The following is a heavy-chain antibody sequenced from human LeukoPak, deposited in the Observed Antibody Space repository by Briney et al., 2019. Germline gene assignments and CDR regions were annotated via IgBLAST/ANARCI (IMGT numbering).Heavy chain of an antibody. CDR3: ATFVIGPSIPAATLFDY. V-gene: IGHV1-24*01. Sequence: ASVKVSCKVSGYTLTELSMHWVRQAPGKGLEWMGGFDPEDGETIYAQKFQGRVTMTEDTSTDTAYMELSSLRSEDTAVYYCATFVIGPSIPAATLFDYWGQGTLVTVSS. J-gene: IGHJ4*02. D-gene: IGHD2-2*01. CDR1: GYTLTELS. CDR2: FDPEDGET.